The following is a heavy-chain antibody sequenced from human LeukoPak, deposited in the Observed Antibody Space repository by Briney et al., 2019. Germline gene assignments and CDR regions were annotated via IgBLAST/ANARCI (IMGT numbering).Heavy chain of an antibody. CDR1: GYTLTSYA. D-gene: IGHD2-21*02. V-gene: IGHV7-4-1*02. CDR2: INTNTGNP. CDR3: ARDLNPYCGGDCPYDY. J-gene: IGHJ4*02. Sequence: ASVKVSCKASGYTLTSYAMNWVRQAPGQGLERMGWINTNTGNPTYAQGFTGGVVFSLDTSVSTAYLQISSLKADDTAVYYCARDLNPYCGGDCPYDYWGQGTLVTVSS.